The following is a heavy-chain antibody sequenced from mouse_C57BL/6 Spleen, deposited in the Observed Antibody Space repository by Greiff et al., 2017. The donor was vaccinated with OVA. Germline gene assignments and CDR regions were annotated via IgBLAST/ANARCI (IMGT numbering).Heavy chain of an antibody. CDR3: ASGHYYAMDY. V-gene: IGHV1-61*01. Sequence: QVQLQQPGAELVRPGSSVKLSCKASGYTFTSYWMDWVKQRPGQGLEWIGNIYPSDSETHYNQKFKDKATLTVDKSSSTAYMQLSSLTSEDSAVYYCASGHYYAMDYWGQGTSVTVSS. D-gene: IGHD3-1*01. CDR2: IYPSDSET. J-gene: IGHJ4*01. CDR1: GYTFTSYW.